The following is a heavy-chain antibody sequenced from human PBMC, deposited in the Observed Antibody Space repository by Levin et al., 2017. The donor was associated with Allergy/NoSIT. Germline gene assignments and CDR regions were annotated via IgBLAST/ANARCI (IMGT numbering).Heavy chain of an antibody. V-gene: IGHV3-30*04. CDR3: ARDLGYGGDGWYFDL. D-gene: IGHD4-23*01. CDR2: ISYDGSNK. CDR1: GFTFSSYA. J-gene: IGHJ2*01. Sequence: QTGGSLRLSCAASGFTFSSYAMHWVRQASGKGLEWVAVISYDGSNKYYADSVKGRFTISRDNSKNTLYLQMNSLRAEDTAVYYCARDLGYGGDGWYFDLWGRGTLVTVSS.